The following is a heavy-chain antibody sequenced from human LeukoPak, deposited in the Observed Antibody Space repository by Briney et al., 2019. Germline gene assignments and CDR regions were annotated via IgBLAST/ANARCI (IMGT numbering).Heavy chain of an antibody. D-gene: IGHD3-3*01. CDR2: INHSGST. CDR3: ARGAAFWSGYFDY. J-gene: IGHJ4*02. Sequence: ASETLSLTCAVYGGSFSGYYWSWIRQPPGKGLDWIGEINHSGSTNYNPSLKSRVTISVDTSKNQFSLKLSSVTAADTAVYYCARGAAFWSGYFDYWGQGTLVTVSS. V-gene: IGHV4-34*01. CDR1: GGSFSGYY.